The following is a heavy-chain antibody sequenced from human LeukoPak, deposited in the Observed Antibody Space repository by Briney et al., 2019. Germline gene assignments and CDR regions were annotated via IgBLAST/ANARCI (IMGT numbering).Heavy chain of an antibody. CDR1: GGSISSYY. CDR3: ARLRAPAFDI. J-gene: IGHJ3*02. CDR2: IYYSGST. D-gene: IGHD3-10*01. Sequence: SETLSLTCTVSGGSISSYYWSWIRQPPGKGLEWIGYIYYSGSTNYNPSLKSRVTISVDTSKNQFSLTLSSVTAADTAVYYCARLRAPAFDIWGQGTMVTVSS. V-gene: IGHV4-59*01.